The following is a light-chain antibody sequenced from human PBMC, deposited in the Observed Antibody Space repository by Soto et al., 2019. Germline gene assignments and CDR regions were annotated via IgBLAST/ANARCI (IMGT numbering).Light chain of an antibody. CDR2: KAS. Sequence: DIQMTQSPSTLSGSVGARVTITCRASTTTSSWLAWYQQKPGKAPKLLIYKASTLKSGVPSRFSGSGSGTEFTLTISSLQPDDFATYYCQHYNSYSEAFGQGAKGDI. J-gene: IGKJ1*01. CDR3: QHYNSYSEA. CDR1: TTTSSW. V-gene: IGKV1-5*03.